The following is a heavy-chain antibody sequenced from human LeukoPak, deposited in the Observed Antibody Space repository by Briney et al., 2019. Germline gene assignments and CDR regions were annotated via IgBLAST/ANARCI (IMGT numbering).Heavy chain of an antibody. Sequence: GKSLRLSCTASGFTFSDYGMHWVRQPPGKGLEWVAIIWYDGSNKKYEDSVKGRFTISRDNSKNTLYLQMNSLRAEDTAVYYCAKDNSREVAGMFVDYWGQGTLVTVSS. CDR2: IWYDGSNK. CDR1: GFTFSDYG. CDR3: AKDNSREVAGMFVDY. J-gene: IGHJ4*02. D-gene: IGHD6-19*01. V-gene: IGHV3-33*06.